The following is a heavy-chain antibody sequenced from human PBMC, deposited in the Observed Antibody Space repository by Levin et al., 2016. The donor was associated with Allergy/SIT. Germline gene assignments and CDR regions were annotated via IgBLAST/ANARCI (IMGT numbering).Heavy chain of an antibody. CDR2: IHPLDYDT. D-gene: IGHD2-15*01. CDR3: AIHQVAYCSGGSCYRVDYFHY. Sequence: GGSLRLSCTTSGYTFTNFWIAWVRQVPGRGLEWMGAIHPLDYDTRHSPAFQGQVIFSADRSTSTVYLQWNSLRASDTAMYYCAIHQVAYCSGGSCYRVDYFHYWGQGTLVTVSS. CDR1: GYTFTNFW. J-gene: IGHJ4*02. V-gene: IGHV5-51*01.